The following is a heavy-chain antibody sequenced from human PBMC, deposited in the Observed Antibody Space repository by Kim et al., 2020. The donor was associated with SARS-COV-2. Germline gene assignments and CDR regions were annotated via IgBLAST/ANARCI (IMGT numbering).Heavy chain of an antibody. D-gene: IGHD6-25*01. CDR3: AKYIRIAAGYFDY. V-gene: IGHV3-43*01. Sequence: GGSLRLSCAASGFTFDDYTMHWVRQAPGKGLEWVALISWDGGSTYYADSVKGRFTISRDNSKNSLYLQMNSLRTEDTALYYCAKYIRIAAGYFDYWGQGTPVTVSS. J-gene: IGHJ4*01. CDR2: ISWDGGST. CDR1: GFTFDDYT.